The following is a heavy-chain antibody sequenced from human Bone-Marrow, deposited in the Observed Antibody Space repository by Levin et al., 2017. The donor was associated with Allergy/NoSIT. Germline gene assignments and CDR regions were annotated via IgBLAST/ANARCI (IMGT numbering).Heavy chain of an antibody. J-gene: IGHJ6*02. D-gene: IGHD3-22*01. CDR3: ARGTAGYYDGSGYFTPHNKDHAMDV. CDR1: GFTFSSYW. Sequence: GGSLRLSCADSGFTFSSYWMHWVRQVPGKGLVWVSRISSDGSTTIYADSVRGRFIISRDNAYNTLYLQMNSLRAEDTAIYYCARGTAGYYDGSGYFTPHNKDHAMDVWGQGTTVTVSS. V-gene: IGHV3-74*01. CDR2: ISSDGSTT.